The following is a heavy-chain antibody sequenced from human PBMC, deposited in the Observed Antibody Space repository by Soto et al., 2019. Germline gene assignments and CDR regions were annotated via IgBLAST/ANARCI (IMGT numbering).Heavy chain of an antibody. D-gene: IGHD3-9*01. V-gene: IGHV3-23*01. Sequence: PGRSLRLSCAASGFPLGTTDMSWVRQAPGEGLEWVSTIDGSGGITFYADSVKGRFTISRDHSRNTVYLQMNSLRGDDTALSYFVKYSGWLNTWGQGALVTVSS. CDR3: VKYSGWLNT. J-gene: IGHJ4*02. CDR1: GFPLGTTD. CDR2: IDGSGGIT.